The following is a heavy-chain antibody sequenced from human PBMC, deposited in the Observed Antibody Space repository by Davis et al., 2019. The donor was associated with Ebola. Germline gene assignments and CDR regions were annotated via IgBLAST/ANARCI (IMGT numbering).Heavy chain of an antibody. J-gene: IGHJ4*02. CDR1: GGSISSYY. CDR3: VRTHYGVNSHFDY. D-gene: IGHD4/OR15-4a*01. CDR2: IYYSGST. Sequence: PSETLSLTCTVSGGSISSYYWSWIRQPPGKGLEWMGYIYYSGSTNYNPSLESRVTMSVDTSKNQFSLNLASVTASDTAVYYCVRTHYGVNSHFDYWGQGTLVTVSS. V-gene: IGHV4-59*08.